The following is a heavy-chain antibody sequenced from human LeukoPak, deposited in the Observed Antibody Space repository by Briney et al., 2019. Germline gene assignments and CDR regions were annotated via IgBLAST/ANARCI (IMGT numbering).Heavy chain of an antibody. CDR2: IYSGGST. J-gene: IGHJ6*02. CDR1: GFTFSSYG. Sequence: GGSLRLSCAASGFTFSSYGMHWVRQAPGKGLEWVSVIYSGGSTYYADSVKGRFTISRDNSKNTLYLQMNSLRAEDTAVYYCARDVVVVPSRYYYYYGMDVWGQGTTVTVSS. V-gene: IGHV3-66*01. CDR3: ARDVVVVPSRYYYYYGMDV. D-gene: IGHD2-2*01.